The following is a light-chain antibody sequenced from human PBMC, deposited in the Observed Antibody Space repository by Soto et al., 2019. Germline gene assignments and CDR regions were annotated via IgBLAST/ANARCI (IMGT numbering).Light chain of an antibody. CDR1: SSDVGGYNL. V-gene: IGLV2-14*01. Sequence: QSALTQPASVSGSPGQSITISCTGTSSDVGGYNLVSWYQQYPDKAPKLMIFDVNTRPSGVSNRFSGSNSGNTASLTISGLQAEDEVDYYCSSDKSSSTHPYVFGTGTKVTAL. CDR2: DVN. J-gene: IGLJ1*01. CDR3: SSDKSSSTHPYV.